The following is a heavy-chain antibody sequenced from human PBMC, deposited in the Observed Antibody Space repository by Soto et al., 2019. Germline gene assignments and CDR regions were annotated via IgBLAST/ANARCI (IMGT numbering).Heavy chain of an antibody. V-gene: IGHV1-46*03. CDR2: INPSGGST. J-gene: IGHJ6*02. Sequence: ASVKVSCKASGYTFTSYYMHWVRQAPGQGLEWMGIINPSGGSTSYAQKFQGRVTMTRDTSTSTVYMELSSLRSEGTAVYYCTRDGFFLLAGYYREYYYYYYGMDVWGQGTTVTVSS. CDR1: GYTFTSYY. D-gene: IGHD3-9*01. CDR3: TRDGFFLLAGYYREYYYYYYGMDV.